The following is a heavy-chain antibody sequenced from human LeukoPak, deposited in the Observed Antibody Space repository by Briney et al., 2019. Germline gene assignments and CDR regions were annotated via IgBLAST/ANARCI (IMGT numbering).Heavy chain of an antibody. CDR3: VRDYWGSLDY. J-gene: IGHJ4*02. CDR2: NGNN. V-gene: IGHV4-61*01. CDR1: GVSVSTTYN. D-gene: IGHD7-27*01. Sequence: PSETLSLTCTVSGVSVSTTYNWGWVRRPPGKGLEWIGYNGNNNYNPSLKSRATISLDTSKNQFSLKLHSVTDADTAVYYCVRDYWGSLDYWGQGTLVTVSS.